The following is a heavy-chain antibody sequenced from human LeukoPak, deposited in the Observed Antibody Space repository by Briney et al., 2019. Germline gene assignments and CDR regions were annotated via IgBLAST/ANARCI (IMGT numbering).Heavy chain of an antibody. D-gene: IGHD1-26*01. CDR2: ISYDGSNK. V-gene: IGHV3-30*03. J-gene: IGHJ4*02. Sequence: GGSLRLSCAASGFSFSSYSMNWVRQAPGKGLEWVAVISYDGSNKYYADSVKGRFTISRDNSKNTLYLQMNSLRAEDTAVYYCARVSGPSFFDYWGQGTLVTVSS. CDR1: GFSFSSYS. CDR3: ARVSGPSFFDY.